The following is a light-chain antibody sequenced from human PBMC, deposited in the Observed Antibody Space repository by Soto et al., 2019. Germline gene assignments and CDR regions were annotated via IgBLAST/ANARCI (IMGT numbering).Light chain of an antibody. CDR3: SSYTSSSL. V-gene: IGLV2-14*01. CDR2: DVS. J-gene: IGLJ2*01. CDR1: SSDVGGYNY. Sequence: QSALTQPASVSGSPGQSITISCTGTSSDVGGYNYVSWCQQHPGKAPKLMIYDVSNRPSGVSNRFSGSKSGNTASLTISGLQAEDEADYYCSSYTSSSLFGGGTKLTVL.